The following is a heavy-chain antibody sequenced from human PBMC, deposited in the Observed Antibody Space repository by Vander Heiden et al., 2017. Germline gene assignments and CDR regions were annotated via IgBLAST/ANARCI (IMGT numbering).Heavy chain of an antibody. Sequence: EVQLLESGGGLVQPGGSLRLSCAASGFPFSSDAMSWVRQAPGKGLEWVSAISGSGGSTYYADSVKGRFTISRDNSKNTLYLQMNSLRAEDTAVYYCAKTRVSSGWNFDYWGQGTLVTVSS. CDR2: ISGSGGST. V-gene: IGHV3-23*01. CDR1: GFPFSSDA. CDR3: AKTRVSSGWNFDY. J-gene: IGHJ4*02. D-gene: IGHD6-19*01.